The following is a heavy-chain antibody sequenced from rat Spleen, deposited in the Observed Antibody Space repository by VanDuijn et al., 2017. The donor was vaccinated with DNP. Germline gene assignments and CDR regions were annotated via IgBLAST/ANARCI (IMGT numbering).Heavy chain of an antibody. Sequence: EVQLVESGGGLVQPGGSLKLSCVASGFTFSDHNMAWVRQAPKKGLEWVATIAFDGRSTFYGESVRGRVTISRENAKSVLFLEMGSLTSEDTATYYCTKFNYGSYWYFDFWGPGTMVTVSS. CDR3: TKFNYGSYWYFDF. V-gene: IGHV5-7*01. D-gene: IGHD1-3*01. CDR2: IAFDGRST. CDR1: GFTFSDHN. J-gene: IGHJ1*01.